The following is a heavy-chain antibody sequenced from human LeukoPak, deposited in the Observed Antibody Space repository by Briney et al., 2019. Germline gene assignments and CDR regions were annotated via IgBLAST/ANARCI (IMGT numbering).Heavy chain of an antibody. Sequence: SETLSLTCSVSTGFISRLYWRWIRQPPGKGLEWIGYIYYTGSTNYNPSLKSRVTMFVDMPKNQFSLRLSSVTAADTAVYYCSRRDAYSSSSPFDYWGQGTLVTVSS. CDR1: TGFISRLY. J-gene: IGHJ4*02. D-gene: IGHD6-6*01. CDR3: SRRDAYSSSSPFDY. V-gene: IGHV4-59*08. CDR2: IYYTGST.